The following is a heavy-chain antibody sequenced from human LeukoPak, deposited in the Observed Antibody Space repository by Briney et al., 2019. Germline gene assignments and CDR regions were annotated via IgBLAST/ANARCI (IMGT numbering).Heavy chain of an antibody. Sequence: GGSLRLSCATSGFTFSNLGMHWVRQAPGKGLAWVAFIRYDGSDKYYADSVKGRFTISRDNSKNTLYLQMNSLRAEDTAMYYCATNVLGELSSRFDYWGQGTLVTVSS. J-gene: IGHJ4*02. CDR2: IRYDGSDK. CDR3: ATNVLGELSSRFDY. D-gene: IGHD3-16*02. CDR1: GFTFSNLG. V-gene: IGHV3-30*02.